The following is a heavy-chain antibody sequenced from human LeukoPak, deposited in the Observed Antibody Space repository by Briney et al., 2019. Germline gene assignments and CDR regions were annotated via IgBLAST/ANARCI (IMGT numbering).Heavy chain of an antibody. CDR3: ARTFYDTLDSDAFDF. CDR2: INPNIGAT. Sequence: ASVKVSCKASGYTFTGYFMHWVRQAPRQGLEWIGWINPNIGATKYARKFQGRVTMTRDTSISTAYMELSRLRSDDTAVYYCARTFYDTLDSDAFDFWGQGTMVIVSS. CDR1: GYTFTGYF. D-gene: IGHD2/OR15-2a*01. V-gene: IGHV1-2*02. J-gene: IGHJ3*01.